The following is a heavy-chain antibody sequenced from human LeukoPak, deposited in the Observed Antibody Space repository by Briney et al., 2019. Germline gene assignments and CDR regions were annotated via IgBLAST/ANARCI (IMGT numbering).Heavy chain of an antibody. CDR2: VYTNDGST. J-gene: IGHJ4*02. CDR1: GGSMSPYF. CDR3: ARRQTYFDY. V-gene: IGHV4-4*09. Sequence: PSETLSLTCTVSGGSMSPYFWSWVRQPPGKGLEWIGYVYTNDGSTKYNPSLKSRVTMSVDTSKNQISLKLSPVTAADTAIYYCARRQTYFDYWGQGTLVTVSS.